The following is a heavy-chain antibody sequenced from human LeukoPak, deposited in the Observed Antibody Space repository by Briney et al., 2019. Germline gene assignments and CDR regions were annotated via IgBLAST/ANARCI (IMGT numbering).Heavy chain of an antibody. CDR3: ARGPQLVFGGGKFDP. V-gene: IGHV4-59*01. J-gene: IGHJ5*02. D-gene: IGHD6-13*01. CDR2: IYYSGSI. Sequence: SETLSLTCTVSGGSISSYYWSWIRQPPGKGLEWIGYIYYSGSINYNPSLKSRVTISVDTSKNQFSLKLSSVTAADTAVYYCARGPQLVFGGGKFDPWGQGTLVTVSS. CDR1: GGSISSYY.